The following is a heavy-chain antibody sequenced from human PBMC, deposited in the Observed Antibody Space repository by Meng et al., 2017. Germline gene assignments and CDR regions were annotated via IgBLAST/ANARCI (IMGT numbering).Heavy chain of an antibody. CDR1: GYTFTSYA. CDR2: INAGNGNT. CDR3: ARDPYSGSYYERVRAFDI. D-gene: IGHD1-26*01. Sequence: ASVKVSCKASGYTFTSYAMHWVRQAPGQRLEWMGWINAGNGNTKYSQKFQGRVTITRDTSASTAYMELSSLRSEDTAVYYCARDPYSGSYYERVRAFDIWGQGTMVTVSS. J-gene: IGHJ3*02. V-gene: IGHV1-3*01.